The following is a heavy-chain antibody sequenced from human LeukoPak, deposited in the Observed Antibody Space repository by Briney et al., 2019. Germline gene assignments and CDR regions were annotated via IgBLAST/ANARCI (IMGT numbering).Heavy chain of an antibody. CDR2: ISSSSSYI. CDR3: ARDQSITGTTGDYYYMDV. Sequence: GGSLRLSCAASGFTFGSYSMNWVRQAPGKGLEWVSSISSSSSYIYYADSVKGRFTISRDNAKNSLYLQMNSLRAEDTAVYYCARDQSITGTTGDYYYMDVWGKGTTVTVSS. J-gene: IGHJ6*03. V-gene: IGHV3-21*01. CDR1: GFTFGSYS. D-gene: IGHD1-7*01.